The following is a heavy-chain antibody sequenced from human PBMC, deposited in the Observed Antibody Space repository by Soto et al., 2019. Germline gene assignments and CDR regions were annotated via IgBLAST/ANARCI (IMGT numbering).Heavy chain of an antibody. CDR3: ALYDYVWGTYRQTNAFDT. Sequence: ELQLVESGGGLVQPGGSLRLSCAASGFTVNTNYMSWVRQAPGKGLEWVSFIYSDGTTYYTDSVKGRFTISRDNAKNTLYLQMNSLRAEDTAVYYCALYDYVWGTYRQTNAFDTWGQGTMVTVSS. D-gene: IGHD3-16*02. CDR1: GFTVNTNY. J-gene: IGHJ3*02. CDR2: IYSDGTT. V-gene: IGHV3-66*01.